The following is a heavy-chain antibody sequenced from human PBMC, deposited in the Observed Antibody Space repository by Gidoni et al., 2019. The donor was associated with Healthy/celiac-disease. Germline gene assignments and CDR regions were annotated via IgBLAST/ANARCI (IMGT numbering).Heavy chain of an antibody. CDR3: ARDLAAGTIGMDV. Sequence: EVQLVESGGGLVKPGGSLRLSCAASGFPFSSYSMNWVRQAPGKGLEWVSSISSSSSYIYYADSVKGRFTISRDNAKNSLYLQMNSLRAEDTAVYYCARDLAAGTIGMDVWGQGTTVTVSS. CDR2: ISSSSSYI. D-gene: IGHD6-13*01. CDR1: GFPFSSYS. J-gene: IGHJ6*02. V-gene: IGHV3-21*01.